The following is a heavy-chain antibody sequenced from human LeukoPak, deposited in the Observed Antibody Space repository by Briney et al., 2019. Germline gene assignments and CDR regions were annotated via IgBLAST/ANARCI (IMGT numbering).Heavy chain of an antibody. CDR1: GGSISSDLHY. J-gene: IGHJ6*02. V-gene: IGHV4-39*01. CDR2: ILYTGSS. CDR3: ARRASGSGGTQAGMDV. D-gene: IGHD2-15*01. Sequence: KPSETLSLTCTVSGGSISSDLHYWDWIRQPPGKGLEWIGSILYTGSSWVKPSLNSRASISVDTSNNQFSLRLHSVHATDTALYCARRASGSGGTQAGMDVWGQGTTVTVSS.